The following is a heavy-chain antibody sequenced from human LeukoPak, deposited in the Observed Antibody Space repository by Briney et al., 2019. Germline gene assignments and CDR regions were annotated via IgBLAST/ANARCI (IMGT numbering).Heavy chain of an antibody. J-gene: IGHJ2*01. CDR2: IKQDGSEN. Sequence: PGGSLRLSCAASGFTFSSYSMNWVRQAPGKGLEWVANIKQDGSENYYVDSVKGRFTISRDNAKNSLYLQMSSLRDEDTAVYYCAKNNDYGGSYWYFDLWGRGTLVTVSS. D-gene: IGHD4-23*01. CDR1: GFTFSSYS. V-gene: IGHV3-7*01. CDR3: AKNNDYGGSYWYFDL.